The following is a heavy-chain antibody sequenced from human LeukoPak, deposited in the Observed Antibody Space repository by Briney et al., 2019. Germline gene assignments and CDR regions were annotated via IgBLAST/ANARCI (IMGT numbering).Heavy chain of an antibody. J-gene: IGHJ6*02. CDR1: GGSIGSANYY. Sequence: SETLSLTCTVSGGSIGSANYYWSWIRQPPGKGLEWLGHIHYSGSTYYNPSLKSRVAMSLDTSKNQFSLKLSSVTAADTAVYYCARDASVNIFSYYGLDVWGQGTTVIVSS. CDR2: IHYSGST. CDR3: ARDASVNIFSYYGLDV. D-gene: IGHD4-17*01. V-gene: IGHV4-30-4*01.